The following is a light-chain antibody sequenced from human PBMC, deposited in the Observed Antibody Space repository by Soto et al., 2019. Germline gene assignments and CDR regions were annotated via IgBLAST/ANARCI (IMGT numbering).Light chain of an antibody. J-gene: IGKJ1*01. CDR1: QSINNW. CDR3: QPYGKLRM. Sequence: DIQMTQSPSTLSASVGDRVTITCRASQSINNWLAWYQQKPGKAPKLLIYDASTLEIGVPSRFSGSGFGTEFTLTISSLQSDDCATYYCQPYGKLRMFGQGTKVEVK. CDR2: DAS. V-gene: IGKV1-5*01.